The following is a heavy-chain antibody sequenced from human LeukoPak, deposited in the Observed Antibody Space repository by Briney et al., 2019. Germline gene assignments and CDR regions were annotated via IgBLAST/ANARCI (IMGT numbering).Heavy chain of an antibody. J-gene: IGHJ3*02. CDR3: AKDGGGFWSGYYTAFDI. Sequence: GGSLRLSCAASGFTFSSYAMCWVRQAPGKGLEWVSAISGSGGSTYYADSVKGRFTISRDNSKNTLYLQMNSLRAEDTAVYYCAKDGGGFWSGYYTAFDIWGQGTMVTVSS. CDR2: ISGSGGST. V-gene: IGHV3-23*01. CDR1: GFTFSSYA. D-gene: IGHD3-3*01.